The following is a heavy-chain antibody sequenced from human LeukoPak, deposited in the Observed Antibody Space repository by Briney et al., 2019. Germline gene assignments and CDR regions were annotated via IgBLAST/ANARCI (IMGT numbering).Heavy chain of an antibody. CDR2: IYYSGST. D-gene: IGHD4-11*01. V-gene: IGHV4-39*07. CDR1: GGSIGSSSYY. Sequence: PSETLSLTCTVSGGSIGSSSYYWGWIRQPPGKGLEWIGSIYYSGSTYYNPSLKSRVTISVDTSKNQFSLKLSSVTAADTAVYYCASNEYSNYGYFDYWGQGTLVTVSS. J-gene: IGHJ4*02. CDR3: ASNEYSNYGYFDY.